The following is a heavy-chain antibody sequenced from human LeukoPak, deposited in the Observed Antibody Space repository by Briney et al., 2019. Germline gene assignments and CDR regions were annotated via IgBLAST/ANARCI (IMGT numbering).Heavy chain of an antibody. CDR3: ASLEIVGALGY. Sequence: GASVKVSCKASGYTFTGYYMHWVRQAPGQGLEWMGWINPNSSGTNYAQKFQGRVTMTRDTSISTAYMELTRLRSDDTAVYYCASLEIVGALGYWGQGTLVTVSS. D-gene: IGHD1-26*01. CDR2: INPNSSGT. J-gene: IGHJ4*02. CDR1: GYTFTGYY. V-gene: IGHV1-2*02.